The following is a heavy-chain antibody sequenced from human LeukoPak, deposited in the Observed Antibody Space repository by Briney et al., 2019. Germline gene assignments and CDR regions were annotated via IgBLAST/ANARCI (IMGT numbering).Heavy chain of an antibody. D-gene: IGHD6-19*01. V-gene: IGHV4-34*01. CDR3: ARGSGWYIYFDY. J-gene: IGHJ4*02. CDR1: GGSFRGYY. Sequence: SETLSVTCAVYGGSFRGYYWSWIRQPPGKGLEWIGEINHSGSTNYNPSLKSRVTISVDTSKNQFSLKLSSVTAADTAVYYCARGSGWYIYFDYWGQGTLVTVSS. CDR2: INHSGST.